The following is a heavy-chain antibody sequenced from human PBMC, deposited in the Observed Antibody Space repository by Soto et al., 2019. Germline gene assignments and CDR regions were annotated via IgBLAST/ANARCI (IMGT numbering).Heavy chain of an antibody. V-gene: IGHV3-9*01. Sequence: GGSLRLSCAASGFTFDDYAMHWVRQAPGKGLEWVSGISWNSGSIGYADSVKGRFTISRDNAKNSLYLQMNSLRAEDTALYYCAKAIADYYYYGMDVWGQGTTVTVS. J-gene: IGHJ6*02. D-gene: IGHD6-13*01. CDR3: AKAIADYYYYGMDV. CDR2: ISWNSGSI. CDR1: GFTFDDYA.